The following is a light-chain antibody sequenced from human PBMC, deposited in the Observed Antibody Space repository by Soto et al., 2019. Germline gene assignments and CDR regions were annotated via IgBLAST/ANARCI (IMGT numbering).Light chain of an antibody. CDR1: QNIIRH. V-gene: IGKV1-39*01. J-gene: IGKJ1*01. CDR2: AAS. CDR3: QQSFSTTWT. Sequence: DIQMTHSPSSLSASVGDGVTITCRASQNIIRHLNWYQHKPGRAPRLLIYAASSLQSGVPSRFSGGGSATDFTLTISSLQPEDFATYYCQQSFSTTWTFGHGTKVDIK.